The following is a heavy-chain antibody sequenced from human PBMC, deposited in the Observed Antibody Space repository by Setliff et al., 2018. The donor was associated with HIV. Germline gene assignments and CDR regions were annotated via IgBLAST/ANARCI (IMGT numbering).Heavy chain of an antibody. V-gene: IGHV5-51*01. CDR2: IYPGDSDT. D-gene: IGHD3-22*01. J-gene: IGHJ4*02. CDR1: GYKFYTSW. Sequence: PGESLKISCRASGYKFYTSWIGWVRQMPGKGLEWMGIIYPGDSDTRYSPSFQGHVAFSVDTSISTAYLHWSSLKASDTAMYYRARHGYNDSRGYFDYWGQGALVTVSS. CDR3: ARHGYNDSRGYFDY.